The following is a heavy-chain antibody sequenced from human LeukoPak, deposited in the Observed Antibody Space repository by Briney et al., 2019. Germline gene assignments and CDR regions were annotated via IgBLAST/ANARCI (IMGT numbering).Heavy chain of an antibody. CDR3: ARDLRATSGSGIGY. V-gene: IGHV1-8*01. CDR2: MNPNSGNT. CDR1: GYTFTSYD. J-gene: IGHJ4*02. D-gene: IGHD6-19*01. Sequence: GASVKVSCKASGYTFTSYDINWVRQATGQGLEWMGWMNPNSGNTGYAQKFQGRVTMTRNTSISTAYMELSSLRSDDTAVYYCARDLRATSGSGIGYWGQGTLVTVSS.